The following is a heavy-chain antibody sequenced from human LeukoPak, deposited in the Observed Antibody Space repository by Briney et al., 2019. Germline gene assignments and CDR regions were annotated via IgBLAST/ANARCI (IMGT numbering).Heavy chain of an antibody. CDR2: IIPILGIA. CDR3: ARPNSSSFSYYYYGMDV. V-gene: IGHV1-69*04. J-gene: IGHJ6*02. Sequence: SVKVSCKASGYTFTSYAISWVRQPPGQGLEWMGRIIPILGIANYAQNFQGRVTITADKSTRTAYMELSSLRSEDTAVYYCARPNSSSFSYYYYGMDVWGQGTTVTVSS. D-gene: IGHD6-6*01. CDR1: GYTFTSYA.